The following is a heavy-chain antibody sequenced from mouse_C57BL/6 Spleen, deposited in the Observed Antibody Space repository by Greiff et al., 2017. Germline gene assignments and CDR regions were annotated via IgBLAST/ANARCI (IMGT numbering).Heavy chain of an antibody. CDR1: GYTFTSYW. Sequence: QVQLQQPGAELVMPGASVKLSCKASGYTFTSYWMHWVKQRPGQGLEWIGEIDPSDSYTNYNQKFKGKSTLTVNKSSSTAYMQLSSLTSEYSAVYYCASTVVAHFDYWGQGTTLTVSS. D-gene: IGHD1-1*01. CDR3: ASTVVAHFDY. J-gene: IGHJ2*01. CDR2: IDPSDSYT. V-gene: IGHV1-69*01.